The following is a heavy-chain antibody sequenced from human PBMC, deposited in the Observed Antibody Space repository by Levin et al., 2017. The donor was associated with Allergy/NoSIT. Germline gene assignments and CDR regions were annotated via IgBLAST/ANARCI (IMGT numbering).Heavy chain of an antibody. V-gene: IGHV3-23*01. Sequence: GGSLRLSCAASGFTFSRYAMSWVRQAPGKGLEWVSTISSSRTSTYYADSVKGRFTISRDNSKHTLYLEMNSLRAEDTAVYYCAKDPTVVGAYYFDYWGQGTLVTVSS. CDR1: GFTFSRYA. J-gene: IGHJ4*02. D-gene: IGHD1-26*01. CDR2: ISSSRTST. CDR3: AKDPTVVGAYYFDY.